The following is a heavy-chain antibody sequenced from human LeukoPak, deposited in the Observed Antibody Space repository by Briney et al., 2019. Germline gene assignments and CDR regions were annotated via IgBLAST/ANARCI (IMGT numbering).Heavy chain of an antibody. CDR3: ARDLSARFGEPR. D-gene: IGHD3-10*01. CDR1: GFTVSSNY. Sequence: GGSLRLSCAASGFTVSSNYMSWVRQAPGEGLEWVSVIYSGGSTYYADSVKGRFTISRDNSKNTLYLQMNSLRAEDTAVYYCARDLSARFGEPRWGQGTLVTVSS. CDR2: IYSGGST. J-gene: IGHJ4*02. V-gene: IGHV3-66*01.